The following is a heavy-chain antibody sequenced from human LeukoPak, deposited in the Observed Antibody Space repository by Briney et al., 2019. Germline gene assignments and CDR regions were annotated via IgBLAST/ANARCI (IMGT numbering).Heavy chain of an antibody. D-gene: IGHD2-15*01. CDR3: ARDGYCSGGSCYRKGGFDY. CDR1: GGTFSSYA. Sequence: SVKVSCKASGGTFSSYAISWVRQAPGQGLEWMGGIIPIFGTANYAQKFQDRVTITADESTSTAYMELSSLRSEDTAVYYCARDGYCSGGSCYRKGGFDYWGQGTLVTVSS. J-gene: IGHJ4*02. CDR2: IIPIFGTA. V-gene: IGHV1-69*13.